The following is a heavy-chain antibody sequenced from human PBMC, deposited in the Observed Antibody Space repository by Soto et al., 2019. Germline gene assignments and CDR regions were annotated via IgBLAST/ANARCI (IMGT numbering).Heavy chain of an antibody. CDR1: GGTFNNYA. J-gene: IGHJ4*02. V-gene: IGHV1-69*01. CDR2: IIPISGTT. D-gene: IGHD3-9*01. CDR3: ARAKYDVLTGYYEFPDY. Sequence: KVSCKASGGTFNNYAFSWVRQAPGRGLEWMGGIIPISGTTKDAQKFQGRVTITADGSTSTAYMDLSRLRSEDTAVYYCARAKYDVLTGYYEFPDYWGQGTLVTVSS.